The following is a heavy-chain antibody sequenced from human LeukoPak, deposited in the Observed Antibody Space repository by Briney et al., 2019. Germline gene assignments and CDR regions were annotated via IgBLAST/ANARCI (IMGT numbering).Heavy chain of an antibody. CDR2: ISSSSNYI. Sequence: GGSLRLSCAASGFTFSSYNMNWVRQAPGKGLEWVSSISSSSNYIYYADSVKGRFAISRDNAKNSLFLQMNSLRAEDTAVYYCARHITTPYYWGQGTLVTVSS. CDR3: ARHITTPYY. V-gene: IGHV3-21*01. J-gene: IGHJ4*02. D-gene: IGHD1-14*01. CDR1: GFTFSSYN.